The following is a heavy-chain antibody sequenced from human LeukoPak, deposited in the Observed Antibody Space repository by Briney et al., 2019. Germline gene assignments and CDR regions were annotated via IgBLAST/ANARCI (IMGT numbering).Heavy chain of an antibody. J-gene: IGHJ4*02. CDR3: AREGVYFDY. CDR1: GYTFTSNY. D-gene: IGHD3-10*01. V-gene: IGHV1-46*01. Sequence: ASVKVSCKASGYTFTSNYIHWVRQAPGQGLEWMGMIYPRDGSTSYAQKFQGRVTVTRDTSTSTVHMELSGLRSEDTAVYYCAREGVYFDYWGQGTLVTVSS. CDR2: IYPRDGST.